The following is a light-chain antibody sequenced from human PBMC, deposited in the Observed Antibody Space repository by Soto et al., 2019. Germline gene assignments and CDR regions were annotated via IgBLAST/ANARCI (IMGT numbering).Light chain of an antibody. V-gene: IGKV1-5*03. CDR1: QSISIW. CDR2: QAS. J-gene: IGKJ2*01. Sequence: DIQMTQSPSSLSASIGDRVTMTCRASQSISIWLAWYQQKPGKAAMLLIRQASNLESGVPSRFSGSGSGTEFTLTISSLQPDDFATFYCQHYSSYPPTFGQGTKLEIK. CDR3: QHYSSYPPT.